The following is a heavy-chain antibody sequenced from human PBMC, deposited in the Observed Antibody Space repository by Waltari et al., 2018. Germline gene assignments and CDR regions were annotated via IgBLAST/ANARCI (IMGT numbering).Heavy chain of an antibody. J-gene: IGHJ3*02. CDR2: IDPSDSYT. CDR1: GYTFTSYW. D-gene: IGHD6-19*01. V-gene: IGHV5-10-1*03. CDR3: VSGWYFAFDI. Sequence: EVQLVQSGAEVKKPGESLRISCKASGYTFTSYWISWVRQMPGKGLEWMGRIDPSDSYTNYSPSFQGHVTISADKSINTADLQWSSLKASDTAMYYCVSGWYFAFDIWGQGTMVTVSS.